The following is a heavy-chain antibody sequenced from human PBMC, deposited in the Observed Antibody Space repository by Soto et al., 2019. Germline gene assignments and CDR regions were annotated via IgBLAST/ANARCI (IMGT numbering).Heavy chain of an antibody. J-gene: IGHJ4*02. Sequence: NPVGSLRLSCAASGFTFSDYYMSWIRQAPGKGLEWVSYISSSGSTIYYADSVKGRFTISRDNAKNSLYLQMNSLRAEDTAVYYCARAYDILTGRMVTAPDYWGQGTLVTVSS. CDR1: GFTFSDYY. CDR3: ARAYDILTGRMVTAPDY. D-gene: IGHD3-9*01. V-gene: IGHV3-11*01. CDR2: ISSSGSTI.